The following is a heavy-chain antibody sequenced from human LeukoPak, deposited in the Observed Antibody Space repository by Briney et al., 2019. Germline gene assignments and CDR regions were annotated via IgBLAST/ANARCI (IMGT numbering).Heavy chain of an antibody. Sequence: GESLKISCKGSGYSFTSYWIGWVRQMPGKGLEWMGIIYPVDCDTRYSPSFQGQVTISDDKSISTAYLQWSSLKASDTAMYYCARAQWSFDWLFHWFDPWGQGTLVTVSS. V-gene: IGHV5-51*01. J-gene: IGHJ5*02. CDR3: ARAQWSFDWLFHWFDP. CDR2: IYPVDCDT. CDR1: GYSFTSYW. D-gene: IGHD3-9*01.